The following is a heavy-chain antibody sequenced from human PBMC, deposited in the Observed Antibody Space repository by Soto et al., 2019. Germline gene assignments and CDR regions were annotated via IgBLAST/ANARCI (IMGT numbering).Heavy chain of an antibody. CDR1: GVTFSIYA. CDR2: ISYDGSNK. CDR3: ASGLGYCSSTSCYMRYCSGGSCYSTFAY. D-gene: IGHD2-2*02. V-gene: IGHV3-30-3*01. Sequence: PVGSLRLSCAASGVTFSIYAMHWVRQAPGKGLEWVAVISYDGSNKYYADSVKGRFTISRDNSKNTLYLQMNSLRAEDTAVYYCASGLGYCSSTSCYMRYCSGGSCYSTFAYWGQGTLVTVSS. J-gene: IGHJ4*02.